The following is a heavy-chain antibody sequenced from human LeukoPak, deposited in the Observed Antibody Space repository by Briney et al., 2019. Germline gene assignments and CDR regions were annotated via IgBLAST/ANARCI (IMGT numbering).Heavy chain of an antibody. Sequence: SVKVSCTASGGTFSSYAISWVRQAPGQGLEWMGGIIPIFGTANYAQKFQGRVTISADESTSTAYMELSSLRSEDTAVYYCATTPSTSRVWDYGDYGSYYYGMDVWGQGTTVTVSS. V-gene: IGHV1-69*13. D-gene: IGHD4-17*01. CDR3: ATTPSTSRVWDYGDYGSYYYGMDV. CDR2: IIPIFGTA. CDR1: GGTFSSYA. J-gene: IGHJ6*02.